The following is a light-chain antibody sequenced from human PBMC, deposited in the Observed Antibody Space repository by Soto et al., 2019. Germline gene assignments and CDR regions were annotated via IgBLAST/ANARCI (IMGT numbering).Light chain of an antibody. J-gene: IGKJ2*01. CDR1: QSISNS. V-gene: IGKV1-39*01. Sequence: DIQMTQSPSSLSASVGDRVTITCRASQSISNSLNWYQQKPGKAPKLLIYTASNLQSGVPSRFSGSRAGTDFTLIISSLQPEDFATYYCQQSYSTHMYTFGQGTKLEIK. CDR3: QQSYSTHMYT. CDR2: TAS.